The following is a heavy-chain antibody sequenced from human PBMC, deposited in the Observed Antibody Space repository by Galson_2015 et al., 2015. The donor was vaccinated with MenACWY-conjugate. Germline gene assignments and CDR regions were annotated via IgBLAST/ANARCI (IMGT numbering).Heavy chain of an antibody. CDR3: AREGNDYDFWSTYYYYFDY. Sequence: SLRLSCAASGFTFSSYVMHWVHQAPGKGLEWVAVISEDGNNKNYADSVKGRFTISRDNSKNTLYLQMNTLRAEDTAVYYCAREGNDYDFWSTYYYYFDYWGRGSLVTVSS. CDR2: ISEDGNNK. J-gene: IGHJ4*02. D-gene: IGHD3-3*01. CDR1: GFTFSSYV. V-gene: IGHV3-30-3*01.